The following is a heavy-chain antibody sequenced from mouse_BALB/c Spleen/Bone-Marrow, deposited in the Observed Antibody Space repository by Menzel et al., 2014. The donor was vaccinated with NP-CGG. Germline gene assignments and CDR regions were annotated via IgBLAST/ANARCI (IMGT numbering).Heavy chain of an antibody. Sequence: VQLQQSGPGLVKPSQSLSLTCTVTGYSITSDYAWYWIRQFPGNKLEWMGYISYSANTNYNPSLKSRISITRDTSKNQFFLQLNSVTAEDTATYYCTRGTTAGFAYWGLGTLVTVSA. V-gene: IGHV3-2*02. D-gene: IGHD1-2*01. CDR3: TRGTTAGFAY. J-gene: IGHJ3*01. CDR2: ISYSANT. CDR1: GYSITSDYA.